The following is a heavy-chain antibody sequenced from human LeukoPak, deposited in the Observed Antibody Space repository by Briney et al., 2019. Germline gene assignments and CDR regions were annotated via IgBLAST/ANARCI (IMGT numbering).Heavy chain of an antibody. Sequence: GGSLRLSCAASGFSLSTSYMSWVRQAPGKGLEYVSVLYDSGDTYYAESVKGRFTISRDNSKNTVYLQMNSLRVEDTAVYYCARAAYDSGGYTANHDFWGQGTLVTVSS. CDR1: GFSLSTSY. D-gene: IGHD3-22*01. CDR2: LYDSGDT. J-gene: IGHJ4*02. CDR3: ARAAYDSGGYTANHDF. V-gene: IGHV3-53*01.